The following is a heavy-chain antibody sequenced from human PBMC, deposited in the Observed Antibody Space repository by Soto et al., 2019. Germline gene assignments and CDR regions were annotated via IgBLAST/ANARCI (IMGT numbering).Heavy chain of an antibody. V-gene: IGHV3-23*01. Sequence: GGSLRLSCAASGFTFSSYSMSWVRPAPGKGLEWVSGFRTSGDGGTTYYADSVKGRFTISRDNSKNMLFLQMNSLRAEDTAIYYCAKKVNSGPGSQYFDYWGQGTLVTVSS. D-gene: IGHD3-10*01. J-gene: IGHJ4*02. CDR2: FRTSGDGGTT. CDR1: GFTFSSYS. CDR3: AKKVNSGPGSQYFDY.